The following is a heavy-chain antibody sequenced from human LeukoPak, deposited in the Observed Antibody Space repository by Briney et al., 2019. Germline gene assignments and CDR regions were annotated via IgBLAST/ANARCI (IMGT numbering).Heavy chain of an antibody. V-gene: IGHV4-39*02. CDR2: IYYSGST. CDR1: GGSISSSSYY. J-gene: IGHJ4*02. D-gene: IGHD3-22*01. Sequence: PSETLSLTCTVSGGSISSSSYYWGWIRQPPGKGLEWIGSIYYSGSTYYNPSRKSRVTISVDTSKNQFSLKLSSVTAADTAVYYCARDGYYDSSGTFDYWGQGTLVTVSS. CDR3: ARDGYYDSSGTFDY.